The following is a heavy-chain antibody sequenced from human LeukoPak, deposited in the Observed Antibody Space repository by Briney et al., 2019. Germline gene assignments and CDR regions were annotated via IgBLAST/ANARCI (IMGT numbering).Heavy chain of an antibody. V-gene: IGHV3-23*01. J-gene: IGHJ4*02. CDR2: ISGSGGST. CDR1: GFTFSCYA. Sequence: PGGPLRLSCAASGFTFSCYAMSWVRQAPGKGLEGVSAISGSGGSTYYAVSVKGRFTISRDNSKNTLYLQMNSLRAEDTAVYYCAKDASSSGWYNPFDYWGQGTLVTVSS. D-gene: IGHD6-19*01. CDR3: AKDASSSGWYNPFDY.